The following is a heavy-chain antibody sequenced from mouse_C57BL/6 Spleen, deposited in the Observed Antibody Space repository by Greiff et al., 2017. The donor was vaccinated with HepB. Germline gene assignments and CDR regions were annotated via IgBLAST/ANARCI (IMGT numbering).Heavy chain of an antibody. CDR1: GYTFTDYY. CDR2: INPNNGGT. CDR3: ARCGTASYAMDY. Sequence: EVQLQQSGPELVKPGASVKISCKASGYTFTDYYMNWVKQSHGKSLEWIGDINPNNGGTSYNQKFKGKATLTVDKSSSTAYMELRSLTSEDSAVYYCARCGTASYAMDYWGQGTSVTVSS. J-gene: IGHJ4*01. D-gene: IGHD4-1*01. V-gene: IGHV1-26*01.